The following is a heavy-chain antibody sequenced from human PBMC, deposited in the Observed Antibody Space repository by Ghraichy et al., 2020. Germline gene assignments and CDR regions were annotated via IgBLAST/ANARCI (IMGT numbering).Heavy chain of an antibody. CDR1: GGSISSYY. CDR2: IYYSGST. D-gene: IGHD3-9*01. J-gene: IGHJ6*02. Sequence: SQTLSLTCTVSGGSISSYYWSWIRQPPGKGLEWIGYIYYSGSTNYNPSLKSRVTISVDTSKNQFSLKLSSVTAADTAVYYCARQLRYFDWSDGMDVWGQGTTVTVSS. CDR3: ARQLRYFDWSDGMDV. V-gene: IGHV4-59*08.